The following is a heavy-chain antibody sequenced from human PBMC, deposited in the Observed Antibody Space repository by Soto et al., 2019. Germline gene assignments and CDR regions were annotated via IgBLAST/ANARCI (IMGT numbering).Heavy chain of an antibody. CDR2: IKSRSFYI. V-gene: IGHV3-21*02. Sequence: EVQLVESGGGLVKPGGSLRLSCAASGFSFSIYSMDWVRQAPGKGLEWVASIKSRSFYIYHADSVKGRFTISRDNAKNSLYLEMNSLRDEDTAVYYCVRGDMLGTASYGMDVWGQGTTVTVSS. CDR3: VRGDMLGTASYGMDV. D-gene: IGHD5-12*01. CDR1: GFSFSIYS. J-gene: IGHJ6*02.